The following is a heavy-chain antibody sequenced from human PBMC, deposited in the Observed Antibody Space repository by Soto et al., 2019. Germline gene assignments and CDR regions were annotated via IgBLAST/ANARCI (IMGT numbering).Heavy chain of an antibody. Sequence: QLQLQESGPGLVKPSETLSLTCTVSGGSISSSNYYWGWIRQPPGKGLEGIGSISYSGSNYYDPSVMSRVTISVDTSKDQFSLKLSSVTSADTAVYSCARLVDTAMFSWGQGILVTVSS. CDR2: ISYSGSN. CDR3: ARLVDTAMFS. V-gene: IGHV4-39*01. J-gene: IGHJ5*02. CDR1: GGSISSSNYY. D-gene: IGHD5-18*01.